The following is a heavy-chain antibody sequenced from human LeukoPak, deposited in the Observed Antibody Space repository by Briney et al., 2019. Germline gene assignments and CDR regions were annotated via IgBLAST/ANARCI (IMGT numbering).Heavy chain of an antibody. Sequence: GASVKVSCKASGYTFTSYGISWVRQAPGQGLEWMGWISAYNGNTNYAQKLQGRVTMTTDTSTSTAHMELRSLRSDDTAVYYCARDKNVPTFFGVVYYGMDVWGQGTTVTVSS. CDR3: ARDKNVPTFFGVVYYGMDV. D-gene: IGHD3-3*01. CDR1: GYTFTSYG. J-gene: IGHJ6*02. V-gene: IGHV1-18*01. CDR2: ISAYNGNT.